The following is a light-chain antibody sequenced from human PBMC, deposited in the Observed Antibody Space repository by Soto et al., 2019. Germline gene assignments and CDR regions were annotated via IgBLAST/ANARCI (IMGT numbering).Light chain of an antibody. CDR1: SSNIGAGYD. V-gene: IGLV1-40*01. CDR2: GNN. Sequence: QSVVTQPPSASGALGQRVTISCTGSSSNIGAGYDVHWYQQFPGRAPRLLIFGNNNRPSGVPDRFSGSKSGTSASLDISGLQADDEADYYCQSFDTRLNSVFFGGGTKLTVL. J-gene: IGLJ2*01. CDR3: QSFDTRLNSVF.